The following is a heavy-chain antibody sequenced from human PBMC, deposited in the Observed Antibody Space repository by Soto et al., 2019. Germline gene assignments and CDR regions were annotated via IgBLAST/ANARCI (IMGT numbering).Heavy chain of an antibody. CDR3: ARVLERWLTFDY. V-gene: IGHV4-31*03. CDR1: RGPLSSGGYY. D-gene: IGHD5-12*01. J-gene: IGHJ4*02. CDR2: IYYSGST. Sequence: SETLSLTCTVSRGPLSSGGYYWSWIRQHPGKGLEWIGYIYYSGSTYYNPSLKSRVTISVDTSKNQFSLKLSSVTAADTAVYYCARVLERWLTFDYWGQGTLVIVSS.